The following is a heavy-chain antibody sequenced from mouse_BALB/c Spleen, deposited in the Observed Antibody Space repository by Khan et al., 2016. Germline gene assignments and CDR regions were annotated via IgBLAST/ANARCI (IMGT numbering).Heavy chain of an antibody. J-gene: IGHJ4*01. CDR2: IYPGSGST. V-gene: IGHV1-77*01. Sequence: QVQLQQSGTELPRPGASVKLSCKASGYTVTDYYLHWVKQRTGQGLEWIGEIYPGSGSTYYNEKFKGKASLTADTSSSTAYMQLSSLTSEDSAVYFCARSYYGCFAMDDWGHGASVTVSS. D-gene: IGHD1-2*01. CDR3: ARSYYGCFAMDD. CDR1: GYTVTDYY.